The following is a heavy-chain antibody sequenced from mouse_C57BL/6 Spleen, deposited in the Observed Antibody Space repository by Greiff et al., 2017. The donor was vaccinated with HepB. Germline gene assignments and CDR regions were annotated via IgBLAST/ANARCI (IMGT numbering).Heavy chain of an antibody. CDR1: GYTFTSYW. CDR2: IDPSDSYT. D-gene: IGHD1-1*01. CDR3: ARGGGHYYGSIH. V-gene: IGHV1-59*01. Sequence: QVQLQQPGAELVRPGTSVKLSCKASGYTFTSYWMHWVKQRPGQGLEWIGVIDPSDSYTNYNQKFKGKATLTVDTSSSTAYMQLSSLTSEDSAVYYCARGGGHYYGSIHWGQGTTLTVSS. J-gene: IGHJ2*01.